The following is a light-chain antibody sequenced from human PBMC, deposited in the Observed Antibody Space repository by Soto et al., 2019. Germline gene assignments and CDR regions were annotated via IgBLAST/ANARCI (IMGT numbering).Light chain of an antibody. CDR2: WAS. Sequence: DIVMTQSPDSLAVSLGERAAINCKSSQSVLYSSNNKNYLAWYQQKPGQPPKLPIYWASTRESGVPDRFRGSGYGKDFTLTNSRLQAEDGAIFYCQHNLSTPRTIGGGTKVELK. J-gene: IGKJ4*01. CDR3: QHNLSTPRT. V-gene: IGKV4-1*01. CDR1: QSVLYSSNNKNY.